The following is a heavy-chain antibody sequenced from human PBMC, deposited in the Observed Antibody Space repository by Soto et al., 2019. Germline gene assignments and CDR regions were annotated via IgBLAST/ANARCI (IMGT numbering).Heavy chain of an antibody. D-gene: IGHD6-19*01. V-gene: IGHV4-34*01. Sequence: QVQLQQWGAGLWKPSETLSLTCAVYGGSFSGYYWSWIRQPPGKGLEWIGEINHSGSTNYNPSLKSRVTISVDTSKNQFSLQLSSVTAADTAVYYCARAPSSGWHNHSFDYWGQGTLVTVSS. CDR1: GGSFSGYY. CDR2: INHSGST. J-gene: IGHJ4*02. CDR3: ARAPSSGWHNHSFDY.